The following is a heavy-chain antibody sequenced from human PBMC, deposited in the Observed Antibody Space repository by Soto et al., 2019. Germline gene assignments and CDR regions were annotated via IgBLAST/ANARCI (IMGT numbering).Heavy chain of an antibody. J-gene: IGHJ4*02. CDR1: GYAFTSYG. V-gene: IGHV1-18*04. Sequence: QVQLVQSGPEVKNPGASVRVSCVASGYAFTSYGVNWVRQAAGQGLEWMGWIAPHSGRTTYLPKFEGRVTMTADVSTNTAYIELRSLTSDDTGIYFCARAVTRSYHSAYWGQGTVVTVSS. D-gene: IGHD3-16*02. CDR3: ARAVTRSYHSAY. CDR2: IAPHSGRT.